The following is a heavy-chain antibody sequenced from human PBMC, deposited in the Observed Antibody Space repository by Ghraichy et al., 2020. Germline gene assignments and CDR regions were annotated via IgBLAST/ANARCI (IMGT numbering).Heavy chain of an antibody. CDR2: TYSGGST. D-gene: IGHD5-24*01. CDR1: GFTVTSNH. J-gene: IGHJ4*02. V-gene: IGHV3-53*01. Sequence: GGSLRLSCAASGFTVTSNHMTWVRQAPGKGLECVSVTYSGGSTYYADSVKGRFTISRDNSKNTLYLQMNSLRAEDSAIYYCARHPTGYNSNYFDYWGQGTPVTVSS. CDR3: ARHPTGYNSNYFDY.